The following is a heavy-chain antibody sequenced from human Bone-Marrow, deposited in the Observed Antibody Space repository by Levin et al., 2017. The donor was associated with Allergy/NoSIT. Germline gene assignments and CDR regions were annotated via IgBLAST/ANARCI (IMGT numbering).Heavy chain of an antibody. CDR1: GGTFSSYA. Sequence: ASVKVSCKASGGTFSSYAISWVRQAPGQGLEWMGRIIPILGIANYAQKFQGRVTITADKSTSTAYMELSSLRSEDTAVYYCARDLYDILTGLTVEAFDIWGQGTMVTVSS. V-gene: IGHV1-69*04. CDR2: IIPILGIA. J-gene: IGHJ3*02. CDR3: ARDLYDILTGLTVEAFDI. D-gene: IGHD3-9*01.